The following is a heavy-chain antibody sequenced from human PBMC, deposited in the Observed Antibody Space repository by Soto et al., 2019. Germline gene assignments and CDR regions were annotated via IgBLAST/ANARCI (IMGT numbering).Heavy chain of an antibody. D-gene: IGHD4-4*01. CDR1: GGTFSSYA. V-gene: IGHV1-69*13. J-gene: IGHJ5*02. Sequence: SVKVSCKASGGTFSSYAISWVRQAPGQGLEWMGGIIPIFGTANYAQKFQGRVTITADESTSTAYMELSSLRSEDTAVHYCARGYDYSYNWFDPWGQGTLVTVSS. CDR3: ARGYDYSYNWFDP. CDR2: IIPIFGTA.